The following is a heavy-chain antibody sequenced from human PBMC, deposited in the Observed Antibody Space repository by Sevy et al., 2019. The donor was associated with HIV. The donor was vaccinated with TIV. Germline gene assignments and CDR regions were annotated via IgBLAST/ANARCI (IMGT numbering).Heavy chain of an antibody. J-gene: IGHJ4*02. CDR2: ISSSSTYT. Sequence: GGSLRLSCAASGFTFSDYYMSWIRQAPGKGLEWVSYISSSSTYTNYADSVKGRFTISRDNAKNSLYLQMNSLRAEDTAAYYCARDRRNYGGQYFDYWGQGTLVTVSS. CDR1: GFTFSDYY. CDR3: ARDRRNYGGQYFDY. D-gene: IGHD4-17*01. V-gene: IGHV3-11*06.